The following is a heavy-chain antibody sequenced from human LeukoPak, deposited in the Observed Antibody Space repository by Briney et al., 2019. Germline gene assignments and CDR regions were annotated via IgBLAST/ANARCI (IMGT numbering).Heavy chain of an antibody. CDR2: INHSGST. CDR1: GGSFSGYY. CDR3: AREPRSPGGRGRPFDF. J-gene: IGHJ4*02. Sequence: SETLSLTCAVYGGSFSGYYWSWIRQPPGKGVEWIGEINHSGSTNYNPSLKSRVTISVDTSKNQFSLRLSSVTAADTAVYYCAREPRSPGGRGRPFDFWGQGTLVTVSS. V-gene: IGHV4-34*01. D-gene: IGHD2-15*01.